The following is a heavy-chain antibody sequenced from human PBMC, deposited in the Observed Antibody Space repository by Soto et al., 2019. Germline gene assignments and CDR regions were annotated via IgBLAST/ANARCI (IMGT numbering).Heavy chain of an antibody. CDR3: ARLELTGLDN. J-gene: IGHJ4*02. V-gene: IGHV5-51*01. D-gene: IGHD3-9*01. CDR1: GYTFTNYW. CDR2: IYPGDSDT. Sequence: GESLKISCKGSGYTFTNYWIGWVRQMPGKGLEWMGIIYPGDSDTKYSPSFQGQVTISADKSISTAYLQWSSLEASDTAIYFCARLELTGLDNWGQGTPVTVSS.